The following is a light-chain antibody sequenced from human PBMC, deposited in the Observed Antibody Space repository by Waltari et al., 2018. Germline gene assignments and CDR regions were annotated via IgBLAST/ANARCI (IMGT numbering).Light chain of an antibody. Sequence: DIQMTQFPSLVSASVGGRVTIPCRTSQSVGFYLNWYRQRPGRAPEVLIYSSSSLPAGVPSRFTGAGSGTDFTLTITNLQPEDFATYYCQQSFRAPFTFGPGTTVDVK. CDR3: QQSFRAPFT. CDR1: QSVGFY. CDR2: SSS. V-gene: IGKV1-39*01. J-gene: IGKJ3*01.